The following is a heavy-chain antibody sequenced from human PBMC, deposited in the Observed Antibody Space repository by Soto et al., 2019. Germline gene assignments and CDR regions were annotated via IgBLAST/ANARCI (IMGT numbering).Heavy chain of an antibody. D-gene: IGHD4-17*01. J-gene: IGHJ4*02. V-gene: IGHV1-69*13. CDR2: IIPIFGTA. CDR1: GYTFSSYG. CDR3: ARDPNYGDYRSDY. Sequence: QVQLVQSGAEVKKPGASVKVSCKASGYTFSSYGISWVRQAPGQGLEWMGGIIPIFGTANYAQKFQGRVTITADESTSTAYMELSSLRSEDTAVYYCARDPNYGDYRSDYWGQGTLVTVSS.